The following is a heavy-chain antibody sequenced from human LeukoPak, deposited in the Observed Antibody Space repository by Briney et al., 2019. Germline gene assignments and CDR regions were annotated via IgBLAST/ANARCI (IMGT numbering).Heavy chain of an antibody. D-gene: IGHD2-2*01. CDR2: IDDSGST. CDR3: ARDSSPAALPYMDV. J-gene: IGHJ6*03. V-gene: IGHV4-59*01. Sequence: SETLSLTCSVSGDSMKKSHWTWIRQPPGKGLEWIGNIDDSGSTNYIPSLKSRVTISIDTSKNQFSLRVTSVTAADTAVYFCARDSSPAALPYMDVWGIGTTVIVSS. CDR1: GDSMKKSH.